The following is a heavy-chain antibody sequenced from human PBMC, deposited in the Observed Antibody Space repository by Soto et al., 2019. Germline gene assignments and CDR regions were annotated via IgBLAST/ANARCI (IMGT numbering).Heavy chain of an antibody. V-gene: IGHV5-51*01. CDR3: ARLTVVTRLQFYYYGMDV. CDR1: GYSFTSYW. J-gene: IGHJ6*02. D-gene: IGHD2-21*02. Sequence: PGESLKISCKGSGYSFTSYWIGWVRQMPGKGLEWMGIIYPGDSDTRYSPSFQGQVTISADKSISTAYLQWSSLKASDTAMYYCARLTVVTRLQFYYYGMDVWGQGTTVTVSS. CDR2: IYPGDSDT.